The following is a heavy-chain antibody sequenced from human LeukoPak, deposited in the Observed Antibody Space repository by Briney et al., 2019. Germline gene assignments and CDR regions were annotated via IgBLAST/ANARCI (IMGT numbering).Heavy chain of an antibody. J-gene: IGHJ4*02. CDR2: ISSSGSTT. D-gene: IGHD6-13*01. Sequence: GGSLRLSCAASGFTFSDYYMNWIRQAPGKGLEWVSSISSSGSTTNYADSAKGRFTISRDNAKNSLYLQMNSLRAEDTAVYYCARKDGYTSSWSFGYWGQGTLVTVSS. V-gene: IGHV3-11*01. CDR3: ARKDGYTSSWSFGY. CDR1: GFTFSDYY.